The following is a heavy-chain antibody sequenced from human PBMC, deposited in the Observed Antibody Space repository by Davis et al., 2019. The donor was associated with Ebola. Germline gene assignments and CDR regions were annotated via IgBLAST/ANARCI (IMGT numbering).Heavy chain of an antibody. D-gene: IGHD2-2*01. V-gene: IGHV4-34*01. CDR3: AREGGGKVVPTANIYYYYMDV. J-gene: IGHJ6*03. CDR1: DGSFGGYN. Sequence: SETLSLTCAVYDGSFGGYNWSWLRQSPGKGLEWIGEISDRGRTSYNPSLRSRVTISEDTSKNQFSLKLSSVTAADTAVYYCAREGGGKVVPTANIYYYYMDVWGKGTTVTVSS. CDR2: ISDRGRT.